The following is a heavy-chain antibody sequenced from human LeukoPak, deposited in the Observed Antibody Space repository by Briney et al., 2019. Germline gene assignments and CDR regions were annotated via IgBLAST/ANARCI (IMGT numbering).Heavy chain of an antibody. J-gene: IGHJ4*02. CDR2: ISSSSSYI. Sequence: PGRSLRLSCAASGFTFSTYSINWVRQAPGHRREWVSSISSSSSYIYYADSVKGRFTISRDNAKNSLYLQMSSLRAEDTAVYYCAREGVDIVTYDYWGQGTLVTVSS. D-gene: IGHD5-12*01. V-gene: IGHV3-21*04. CDR3: AREGVDIVTYDY. CDR1: GFTFSTYS.